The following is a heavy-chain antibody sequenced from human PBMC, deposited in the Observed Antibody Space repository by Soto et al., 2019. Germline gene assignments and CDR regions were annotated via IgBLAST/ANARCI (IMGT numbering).Heavy chain of an antibody. J-gene: IGHJ2*01. Sequence: QVQLVQSGPEVKEPGASVRLSCEASGYTFTGHYLYWVRQAPGQGLEWMGIINPSDGSTTYAQKFEGRVTMPRDTSTSSVYLELSSLRYEDTAVYYCVRGSKNSLWHFDLWGRGTLLTIAS. CDR3: VRGSKNSLWHFDL. D-gene: IGHD4-4*01. CDR2: INPSDGST. V-gene: IGHV1-46*03. CDR1: GYTFTGHY.